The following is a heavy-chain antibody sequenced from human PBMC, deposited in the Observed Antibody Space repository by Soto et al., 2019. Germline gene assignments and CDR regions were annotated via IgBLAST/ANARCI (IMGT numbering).Heavy chain of an antibody. CDR2: ISHSGDIT. J-gene: IGHJ4*02. Sequence: SLRLSCAASGFTFDNYGMSWVRQAPGKGLEWISIISHSGDITYYADSVKGWFTISRDNSKDILFLQMNSLRADDTAVYRCTKQYGGNNPGRYFHFWGQGTLVTVSS. CDR3: TKQYGGNNPGRYFHF. CDR1: GFTFDNYG. V-gene: IGHV3-23*01. D-gene: IGHD2-15*01.